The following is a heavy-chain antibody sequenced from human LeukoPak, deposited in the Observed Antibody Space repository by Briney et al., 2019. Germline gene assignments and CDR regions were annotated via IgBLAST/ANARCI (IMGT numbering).Heavy chain of an antibody. CDR2: FDPEDGET. CDR1: GYTFTSYG. Sequence: ASVKVSCKASGYTFTSYGISWVRQAPGKGLEWMGGFDPEDGETIYAQKFQGRVTMTEDTSTDTAYMELSSLRSEDTAVYYCATPSIAAVRSVNYYYYGMDVWGQGTTVTVSS. D-gene: IGHD6-13*01. CDR3: ATPSIAAVRSVNYYYYGMDV. J-gene: IGHJ6*02. V-gene: IGHV1-24*01.